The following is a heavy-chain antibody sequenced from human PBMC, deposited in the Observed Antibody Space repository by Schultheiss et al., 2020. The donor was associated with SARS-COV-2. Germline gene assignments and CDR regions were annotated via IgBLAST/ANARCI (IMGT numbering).Heavy chain of an antibody. CDR1: GYTFTSYG. J-gene: IGHJ6*02. CDR2: FAPEDGET. Sequence: ASVKVSCKASGYTFTSYGISWVRQAPGQGLEWMGGFAPEDGETIYAQKFQGRVTITADKSTSTAYMELSRLRSDDTAVYYCARDAAAGIYYYYYGMDVWGQGTTVTVSS. CDR3: ARDAAAGIYYYYYGMDV. V-gene: IGHV1-18*04. D-gene: IGHD6-13*01.